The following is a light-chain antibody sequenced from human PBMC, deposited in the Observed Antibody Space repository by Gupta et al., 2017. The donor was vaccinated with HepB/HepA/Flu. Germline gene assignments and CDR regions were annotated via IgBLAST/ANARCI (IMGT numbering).Light chain of an antibody. CDR1: QSVSSN. CDR3: KQYNNWPRT. J-gene: IGKJ3*01. Sequence: EIVMTQSPATLSVSPGERATLSCRASQSVSSNLAWYQQKPGQAPRLLIYGASTRATGIPARFSGSGSGTEFTLIISSLQSEDFAVYYCKQYNNWPRTFGPGTKVDIK. V-gene: IGKV3-15*01. CDR2: GAS.